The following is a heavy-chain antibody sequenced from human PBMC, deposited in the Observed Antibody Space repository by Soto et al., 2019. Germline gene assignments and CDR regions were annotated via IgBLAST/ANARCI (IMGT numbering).Heavy chain of an antibody. Sequence: GGSLRLSCAASGFTFSSYAMSWVRQAPGKGLEWVSAISGSGGSTYYADSVKGRFTISRDNSKNTLYLQMNSLRAEDTAVYYCAKVQSRGINYDFWSGNWFDPWGQGTLVTVSS. CDR2: ISGSGGST. D-gene: IGHD3-3*01. CDR3: AKVQSRGINYDFWSGNWFDP. J-gene: IGHJ5*02. V-gene: IGHV3-23*01. CDR1: GFTFSSYA.